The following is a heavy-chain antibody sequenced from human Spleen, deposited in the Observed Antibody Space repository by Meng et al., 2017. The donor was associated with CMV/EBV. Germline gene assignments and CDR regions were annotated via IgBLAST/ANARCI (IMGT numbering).Heavy chain of an antibody. J-gene: IGHJ2*01. CDR1: AYPFAGYN. Sequence: RAGVKKPMASVNVSSKAAAYPFAGYNRHGVRLAPRQGLECMGRVNPNSGGANYAQKFQGRVTMTSDTSISTAYMELSRLRSDDTAVYYCAREGLVGDLRYFDLWGRGTLVTVSS. CDR2: VNPNSGGA. CDR3: AREGLVGDLRYFDL. V-gene: IGHV1-2*06. D-gene: IGHD3-16*01.